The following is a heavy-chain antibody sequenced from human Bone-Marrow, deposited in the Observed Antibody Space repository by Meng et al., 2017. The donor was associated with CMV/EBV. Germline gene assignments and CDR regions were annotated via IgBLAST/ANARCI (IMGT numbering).Heavy chain of an antibody. J-gene: IGHJ6*02. D-gene: IGHD4-23*01. CDR3: ARDNSVVISVWDGMDV. CDR2: ISYDGSNK. Sequence: GGSLRLSCAASGFTFSSYSMNWVRQAPGKGLEWVAVISYDGSNKYYADSVKGRFTISRDNSKNTLYLQMNSLRAEDTAVYYCARDNSVVISVWDGMDVWGQGTTVTVSS. CDR1: GFTFSSYS. V-gene: IGHV3-30*03.